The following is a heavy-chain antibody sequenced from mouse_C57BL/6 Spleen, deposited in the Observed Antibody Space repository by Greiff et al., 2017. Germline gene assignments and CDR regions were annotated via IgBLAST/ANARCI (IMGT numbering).Heavy chain of an antibody. CDR3: ARHEDGGIYYGNPWFAD. CDR1: GYTFTEYT. D-gene: IGHD2-1*01. Sequence: QVQLQQSGAELVKPGASVKLSCKASGYTFTEYTIHWVKQRSGQGLEWIGWFYPGSGSIKYNEKFKDKATLTADKSSSTVYMELSRLTSEDSAVYFCARHEDGGIYYGNPWFADWGQGTLVTVSA. V-gene: IGHV1-62-2*01. CDR2: FYPGSGSI. J-gene: IGHJ3*01.